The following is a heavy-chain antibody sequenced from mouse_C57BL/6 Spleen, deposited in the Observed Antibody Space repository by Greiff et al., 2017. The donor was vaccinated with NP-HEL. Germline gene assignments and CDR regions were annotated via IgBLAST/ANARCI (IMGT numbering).Heavy chain of an antibody. CDR3: AKTAQAYWYFDV. D-gene: IGHD3-2*02. Sequence: VQLQQSGPELVKPGASVKISCKASGYAFSSSWMNWVKQRPGKGLEWIGRIYPGDGDTNYNGKFKGKATLTADKSSSTAYMQLSSLTSEDSAVYFCAKTAQAYWYFDVWGTGTTVTVSS. V-gene: IGHV1-82*01. J-gene: IGHJ1*03. CDR2: IYPGDGDT. CDR1: GYAFSSSW.